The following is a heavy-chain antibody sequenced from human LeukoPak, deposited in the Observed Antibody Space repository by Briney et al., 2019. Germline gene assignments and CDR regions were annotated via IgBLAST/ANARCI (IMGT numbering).Heavy chain of an antibody. CDR3: ARLRLYHGMDV. CDR2: FYYSGST. Sequence: SETLSLTCTVSGGSISSSNYYWGWIRQPPGKGLEWIGSFYYSGSTYYNSSLKSRVTISVDRSKNQFSLKLSSVTAADTAVYYCARLRLYHGMDVWGQGTTVTVSS. V-gene: IGHV4-39*01. CDR1: GGSISSSNYY. J-gene: IGHJ6*02.